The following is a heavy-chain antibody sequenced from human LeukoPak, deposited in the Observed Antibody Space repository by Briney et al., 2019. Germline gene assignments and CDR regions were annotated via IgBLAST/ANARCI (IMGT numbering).Heavy chain of an antibody. D-gene: IGHD1-26*01. CDR3: AKMKGHPLPKYYMDV. CDR2: ISGSGDNT. V-gene: IGHV3-23*01. J-gene: IGHJ6*01. Sequence: GGSLRLSCAASGFTFSGFAMSRVRRTPGKGLERVSGISGSGDNTLYADSVKGRFTISRDNSKNTLYLEMNSLRAEDTAIYYCAKMKGHPLPKYYMDVWGQGTTVTVSS. CDR1: GFTFSGFA.